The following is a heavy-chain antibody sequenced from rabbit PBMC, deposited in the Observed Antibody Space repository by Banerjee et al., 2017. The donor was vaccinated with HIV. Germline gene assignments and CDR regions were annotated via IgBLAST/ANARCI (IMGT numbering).Heavy chain of an antibody. CDR3: ARHVHFVGSDL. D-gene: IGHD3-1*01. CDR2: INTSSGNT. J-gene: IGHJ4*01. Sequence: QLLEESGGDLVKPGASLTLTCTASGFSFSNKYVMCWVRQAPGKGLEWIACINTSSGNTVYASWAKGRFTISKTSSTTVTLQMTSLTAADTATYFCARHVHFVGSDLWGQGTLVTVS. CDR1: GFSFSNKYV. V-gene: IGHV1S40*01.